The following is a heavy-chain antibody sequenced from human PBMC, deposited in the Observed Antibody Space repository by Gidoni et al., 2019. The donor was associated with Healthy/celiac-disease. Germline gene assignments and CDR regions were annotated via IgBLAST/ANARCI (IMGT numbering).Heavy chain of an antibody. V-gene: IGHV3-49*04. D-gene: IGHD5-12*01. J-gene: IGHJ4*02. Sequence: EVQLVESGGGLVQPGRSLRLSCTASGFTFGDYAMSWVRQAPGKGLEWVGFIRSKAYGGTTEYAASVKGRFTISRDDSKSIAYLQMNSLKTEDTAVYYCTSEGDLYSGYEIRHYWGQGTLVTVSS. CDR3: TSEGDLYSGYEIRHY. CDR1: GFTFGDYA. CDR2: IRSKAYGGTT.